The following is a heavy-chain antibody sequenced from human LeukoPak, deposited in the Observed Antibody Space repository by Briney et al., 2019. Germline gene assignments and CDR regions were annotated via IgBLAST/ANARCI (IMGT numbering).Heavy chain of an antibody. CDR2: VHHSGGT. J-gene: IGHJ4*02. Sequence: SETLSLACTVSGGSITSNHWSWVRQPPGKGLEWIGQVHHSGGTSYNPSLRSRVTISIDKSENQFSLKLNSVTAADTAVYYCARHGGHYQSDDWGQGTLVTVSS. CDR1: GGSITSNH. D-gene: IGHD2-21*01. V-gene: IGHV4-4*02. CDR3: ARHGGHYQSDD.